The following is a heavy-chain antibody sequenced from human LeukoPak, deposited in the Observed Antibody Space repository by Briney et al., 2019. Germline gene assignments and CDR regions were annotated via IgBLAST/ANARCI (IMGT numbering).Heavy chain of an antibody. Sequence: PGRSLRLSCAASGFTFSSYGMHWVRQAPGKGLEWVAIIWHDGTNKYYAASVKGRFTISRDNSKNTLYLQMNSLRAEDTAVYYCARDSCGGDCYPYTFDYWGQGTLVTVSS. D-gene: IGHD2-21*02. J-gene: IGHJ4*02. CDR1: GFTFSSYG. V-gene: IGHV3-33*01. CDR3: ARDSCGGDCYPYTFDY. CDR2: IWHDGTNK.